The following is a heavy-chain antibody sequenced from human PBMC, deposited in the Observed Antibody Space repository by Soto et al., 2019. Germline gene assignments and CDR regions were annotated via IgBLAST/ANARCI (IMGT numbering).Heavy chain of an antibody. D-gene: IGHD2-8*01. Sequence: QVQLLQSGAEVKKPGASVKVSCKASGYTFTSYGISWVRQAPGQGLDWMGWISTFNSHTDYAQKVQGRVAMTTDRSTGTAYMELRSLRSDDTAVYYCARGPLDYPIPDFDYWGQGTLVTVSS. CDR2: ISTFNSHT. J-gene: IGHJ4*02. V-gene: IGHV1-18*01. CDR1: GYTFTSYG. CDR3: ARGPLDYPIPDFDY.